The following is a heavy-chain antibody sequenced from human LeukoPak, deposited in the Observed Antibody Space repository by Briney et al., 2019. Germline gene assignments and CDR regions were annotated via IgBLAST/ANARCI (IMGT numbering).Heavy chain of an antibody. D-gene: IGHD6-6*01. CDR2: INPSGGST. Sequence: ASVKVSCKASGDTFASYYMHWVRQAPGQGLEWMGIINPSGGSTSYAQKFQGRVTMTRDTSTSTVYMELSSLRSEDTAVYYCARDEQFAYDAFDIWGQGTMVTVSS. V-gene: IGHV1-46*01. CDR1: GDTFASYY. J-gene: IGHJ3*02. CDR3: ARDEQFAYDAFDI.